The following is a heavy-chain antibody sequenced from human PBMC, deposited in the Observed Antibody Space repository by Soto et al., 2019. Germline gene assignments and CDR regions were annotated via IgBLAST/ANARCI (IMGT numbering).Heavy chain of an antibody. D-gene: IGHD2-2*02. CDR3: ARGHSYCSSTSCYNAFDI. J-gene: IGHJ3*02. Sequence: QVQLVQSGAEVKKPGASVKVSCKASGYTFTGYYMHWVRQAPGQGLEWMGWINPNSGGTNYAQKFQGWVPMTRDTSISTAYMELSRLRSDDTAVYYCARGHSYCSSTSCYNAFDIWGQGTMVTVSS. CDR1: GYTFTGYY. CDR2: INPNSGGT. V-gene: IGHV1-2*04.